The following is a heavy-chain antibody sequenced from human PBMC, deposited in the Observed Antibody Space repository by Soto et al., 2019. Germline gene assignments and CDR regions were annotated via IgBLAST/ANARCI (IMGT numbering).Heavy chain of an antibody. D-gene: IGHD6-13*01. CDR3: ALAAAGTGLFDY. V-gene: IGHV4-59*01. CDR2: IYYSGST. CDR1: GGSISSYY. J-gene: IGHJ4*02. Sequence: QVQLQESGPGLVKPSETLSLTCTVSGGSISSYYWSWIRQPPGKGLEWIGYIYYSGSTNYSPSLKSRVTISVDTSKNQFSLKLSSVTAADTAVYYCALAAAGTGLFDYWGQGTLVTVSS.